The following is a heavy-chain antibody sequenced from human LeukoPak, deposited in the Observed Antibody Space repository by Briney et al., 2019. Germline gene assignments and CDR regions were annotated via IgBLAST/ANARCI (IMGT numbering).Heavy chain of an antibody. CDR1: GGSISSGSYY. V-gene: IGHV4-61*01. CDR2: MYYSGST. CDR3: ARAFYPGYYSYMAV. J-gene: IGHJ6*03. D-gene: IGHD3-16*02. Sequence: SQTLSLTCTVSGGSISSGSYYWSWIRQPPGKGLEWIGYMYYSGSTNYNPSLKSRVTISVDTSKNQFSLKLSSVTAADTAVYYCARAFYPGYYSYMAVWGKGTTVTVSS.